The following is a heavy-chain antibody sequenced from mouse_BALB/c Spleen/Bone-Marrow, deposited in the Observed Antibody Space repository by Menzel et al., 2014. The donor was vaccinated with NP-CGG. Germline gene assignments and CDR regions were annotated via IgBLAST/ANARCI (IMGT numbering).Heavy chain of an antibody. D-gene: IGHD1-1*01. Sequence: EVMLVESGGGLVQPGGSLKLSCAASGFTFSSYTTSWVRQTPEKRLEWVAYISNGGGSTYYPDTVKGRFTISRDNAKNTLYLQMSSLKSEDTAMYYCARGIYYYGSSCAYWGQGTLVTVSA. V-gene: IGHV5-12-2*01. CDR3: ARGIYYYGSSCAY. J-gene: IGHJ3*01. CDR2: ISNGGGST. CDR1: GFTFSSYT.